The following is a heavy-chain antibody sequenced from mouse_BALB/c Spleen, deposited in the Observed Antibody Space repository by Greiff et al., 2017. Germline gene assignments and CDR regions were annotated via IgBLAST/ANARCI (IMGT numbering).Heavy chain of an antibody. V-gene: IGHV1S137*01. CDR3: ARGALTTNAMDY. J-gene: IGHJ4*01. CDR1: GYTFTDYA. D-gene: IGHD1-1*01. Sequence: VQVVESGAELVRPGVSVKISCKGSGYTFTDYAMHWVKQSHAKSLEWIGVISTYYGDASYNQKFKGKATMTVDKSSSTAYMELARLTSEDSAIYYCARGALTTNAMDYWGQGTSVTVSS. CDR2: ISTYYGDA.